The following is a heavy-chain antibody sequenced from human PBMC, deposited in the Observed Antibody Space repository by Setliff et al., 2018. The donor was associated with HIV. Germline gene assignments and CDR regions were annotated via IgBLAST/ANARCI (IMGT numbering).Heavy chain of an antibody. CDR1: GYSFTSYW. CDR2: IYPGDSDT. CDR3: ASRSGRYYYYMDV. Sequence: GESPKISCKGSGYSFTSYWIGWVRQMPGKGLEWMGIIYPGDSDTRYSPSFQGQVTISADKSIGTAYLQWSSLKASDTAMYYCASRSGRYYYYMDVWGKGTTVTVSS. J-gene: IGHJ6*03. V-gene: IGHV5-51*06. D-gene: IGHD2-15*01.